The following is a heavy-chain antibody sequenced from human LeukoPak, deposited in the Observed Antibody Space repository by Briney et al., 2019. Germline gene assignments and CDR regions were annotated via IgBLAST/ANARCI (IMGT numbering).Heavy chain of an antibody. CDR2: IYYSGST. J-gene: IGHJ5*02. Sequence: SETLSLTCTVSGGSISSYYWSWIRQPPGKGLEWIGYIYYSGSTNYNPSLKSRVTISVDTSKNQFSLKLSSVTAADTAVYYCARYSVKGGPIVPWGQGTLVTVSS. D-gene: IGHD2-15*01. V-gene: IGHV4-59*01. CDR1: GGSISSYY. CDR3: ARYSVKGGPIVP.